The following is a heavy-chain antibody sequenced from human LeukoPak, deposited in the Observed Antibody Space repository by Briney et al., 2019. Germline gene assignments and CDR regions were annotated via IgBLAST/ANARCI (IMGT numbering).Heavy chain of an antibody. J-gene: IGHJ4*02. CDR2: IGSTGTDR. CDR3: ATETIGRHYDY. CDR1: GFSFSSSG. Sequence: GGSLGLSCAASGFSFSSSGINWVRQAREEVLEWVSSIGSTGTDRYYAHSVKGRFTISRDSAKNSPYLQMNSLRAEDTAVYYCATETIGRHYDYWGQGTLLTVPS. V-gene: IGHV3-21*01. D-gene: IGHD1-14*01.